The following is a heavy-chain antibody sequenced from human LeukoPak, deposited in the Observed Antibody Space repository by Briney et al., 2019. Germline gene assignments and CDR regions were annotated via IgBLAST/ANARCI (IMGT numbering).Heavy chain of an antibody. Sequence: GASVKVSCKASGYTFTSYDIHWVRQATGQGLEWMEWLNPKSVNTGYAQKFQGRVTMTRNTSISTAYMELSSLRAEDTAVYYCAKDRNVVVVAAPIRGRLYFDYWGQGTLVTVSS. D-gene: IGHD2-15*01. V-gene: IGHV1-8*01. CDR2: LNPKSVNT. J-gene: IGHJ4*02. CDR1: GYTFTSYD. CDR3: AKDRNVVVVAAPIRGRLYFDY.